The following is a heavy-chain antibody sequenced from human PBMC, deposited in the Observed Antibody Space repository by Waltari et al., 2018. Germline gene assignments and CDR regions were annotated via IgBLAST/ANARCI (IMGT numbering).Heavy chain of an antibody. CDR3: ATKRESSASGFDY. Sequence: QLQLQESGPGLVKPSETLSFTCTVSGGSINSSSYYWGWIRQPPGKGLEWIGSIYYSGSTYYNPSLKSRVTISVDTSKNQFSLKLSSETAADTAVYYCATKRESSASGFDYWGQGTLVTVSS. D-gene: IGHD6-19*01. CDR2: IYYSGST. J-gene: IGHJ4*02. CDR1: GGSINSSSYY. V-gene: IGHV4-39*01.